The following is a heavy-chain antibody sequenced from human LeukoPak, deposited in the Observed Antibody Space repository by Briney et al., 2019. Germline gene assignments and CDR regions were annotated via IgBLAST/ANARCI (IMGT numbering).Heavy chain of an antibody. J-gene: IGHJ4*02. V-gene: IGHV3-7*03. CDR3: AREIVGGASAFDY. Sequence: GGSLRLSCAASGFTFSTYWMSWVRQAPGQGLEWVANIKEDGSEKHYMDSVEGRFTISRDNAKSSLSLQLNSLRAEDTALYYCAREIVGGASAFDYWGQGTLVTVSS. CDR1: GFTFSTYW. CDR2: IKEDGSEK. D-gene: IGHD4-23*01.